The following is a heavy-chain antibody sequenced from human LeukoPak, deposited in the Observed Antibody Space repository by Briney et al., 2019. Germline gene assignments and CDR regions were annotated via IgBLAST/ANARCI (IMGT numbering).Heavy chain of an antibody. CDR1: GFTFSSYG. CDR2: ISYDGSNK. CDR3: ARDPTGLVRGNFDY. J-gene: IGHJ4*02. Sequence: GGSLRLSCAASGFTFSSYGMHWVRQAPGKGLEWVAVISYDGSNKYYADSVKGRFTISRDNSKNTLYLQMNSLRAEDTAVYYCARDPTGLVRGNFDYWGQGTLVTVSS. D-gene: IGHD6-19*01. V-gene: IGHV3-30*03.